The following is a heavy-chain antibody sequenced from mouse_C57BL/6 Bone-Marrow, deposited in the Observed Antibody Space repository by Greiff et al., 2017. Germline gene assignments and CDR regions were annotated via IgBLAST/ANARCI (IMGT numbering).Heavy chain of an antibody. Sequence: QVQLQQSGAELVRPGASVTLSCKASGYTFTDYEMHWVKQTPVHGLEWIGAIDPETGGTAYKQKFKGKAILTADKSSSTAYMELRSLTSEDSAVYYCTRGNDGYYLWFAYWGQGTLVTVSA. CDR2: IDPETGGT. J-gene: IGHJ3*01. CDR1: GYTFTDYE. V-gene: IGHV1-15*01. CDR3: TRGNDGYYLWFAY. D-gene: IGHD2-3*01.